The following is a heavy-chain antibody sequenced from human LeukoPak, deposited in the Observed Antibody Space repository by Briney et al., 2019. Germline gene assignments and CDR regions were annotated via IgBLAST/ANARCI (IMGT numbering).Heavy chain of an antibody. D-gene: IGHD1-1*01. J-gene: IGHJ3*01. V-gene: IGHV3-13*01. CDR1: GFTISSHD. CDR3: TRGSRRVQLPRSYDFDV. CDR2: FERGGDS. Sequence: GGPLRLSCTASGFTISSHDMNWVRQTTGKGLEWVAVFERGGDSHLTASVKGRFTVSRDNAKNSLFLQMDSLRAGDTALYYCTRGSRRVQLPRSYDFDVWGQGTVVTVFS.